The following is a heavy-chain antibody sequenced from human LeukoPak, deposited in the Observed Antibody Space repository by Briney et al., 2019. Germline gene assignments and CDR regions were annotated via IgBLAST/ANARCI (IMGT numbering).Heavy chain of an antibody. CDR2: SYYSGNT. D-gene: IGHD6-13*01. J-gene: IGHJ4*02. V-gene: IGHV4-31*02. Sequence: SQTLSLTCTVSGGSINSGGYYWSWIRQHPGKGLEWIGYSYYSGNTYYNPSLKSPVTLSVDTSKNRFSLKVISVTAADTAVYYCARGLAANYFFDYWGQGTLVTVSS. CDR1: GGSINSGGYY. CDR3: ARGLAANYFFDY.